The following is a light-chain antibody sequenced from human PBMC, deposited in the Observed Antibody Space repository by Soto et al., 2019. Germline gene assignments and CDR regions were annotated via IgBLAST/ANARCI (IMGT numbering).Light chain of an antibody. V-gene: IGKV3-15*01. CDR2: SAS. Sequence: IVLTLCPATLSSFQGDRVTLSCRASQYINTRLAWYQHRPGQAPRLLIYSASTRATGIPARFSGSGSGTEFTLTISSLQSEDFAVYYCQQYNNWRTFGQGTKVDIK. CDR3: QQYNNWRT. CDR1: QYINTR. J-gene: IGKJ1*01.